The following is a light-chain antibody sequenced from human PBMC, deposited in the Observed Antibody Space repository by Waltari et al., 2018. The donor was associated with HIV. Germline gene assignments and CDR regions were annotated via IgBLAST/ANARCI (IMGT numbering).Light chain of an antibody. CDR2: GAA. Sequence: DIVMTQSPALLSVSPGERVTLSCRASQGVGGTLAWYQQRVGQAPRLLLYGAATRAAEIAVSFCGSGCGTDFTLTIDSLQSEDFATYYCQQYNIRPRGNTFGQGTKLQIK. CDR3: QQYNIRPRGNT. CDR1: QGVGGT. J-gene: IGKJ2*01. V-gene: IGKV3-15*01.